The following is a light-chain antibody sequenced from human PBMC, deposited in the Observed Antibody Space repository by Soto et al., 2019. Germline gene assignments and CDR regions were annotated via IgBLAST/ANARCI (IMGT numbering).Light chain of an antibody. CDR1: RSDVGSYDY. V-gene: IGLV2-14*01. Sequence: QSVLTQPASVSGSPGQSITISCTGTRSDVGSYDYVSWYQQYPGKAPKLIIYEVINRPSGVSNRFAGSKSGNTASLTISGLLAEDEADYYCSSYTGTNWLFGGGTKVTVL. CDR2: EVI. J-gene: IGLJ3*02. CDR3: SSYTGTNWL.